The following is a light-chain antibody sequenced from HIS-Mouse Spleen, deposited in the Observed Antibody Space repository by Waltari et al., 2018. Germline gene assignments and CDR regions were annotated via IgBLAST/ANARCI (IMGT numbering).Light chain of an antibody. V-gene: IGLV3-10*01. CDR2: EDS. CDR3: YSTDSSGNHRRV. Sequence: SYELTQPPSVSVSPGQTARNTCSGDALPKKYAYWYQQKSGQAPVLVIYEDSKRPPGIPERFSGSSSGTMATLTISGAQVEDEADYYCYSTDSSGNHRRVFGGGTKLTVL. J-gene: IGLJ3*02. CDR1: ALPKKY.